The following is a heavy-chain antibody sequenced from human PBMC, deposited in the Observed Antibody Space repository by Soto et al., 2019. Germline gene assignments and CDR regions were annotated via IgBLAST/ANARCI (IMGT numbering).Heavy chain of an antibody. D-gene: IGHD2-8*01. CDR2: ISWDGGST. V-gene: IGHV3-43*01. CDR1: GFTFDDYT. J-gene: IGHJ4*02. CDR3: AKDSKSLVDCTNGVCYVFDH. Sequence: GGSLRLSCAASGFTFDDYTMHWVRQAPGKGLEWVSLISWDGGSTYYADSVKGRFTISRDNAKNSLYLQMNSLRAEDTALYYCAKDSKSLVDCTNGVCYVFDHWGQGFLVTVSS.